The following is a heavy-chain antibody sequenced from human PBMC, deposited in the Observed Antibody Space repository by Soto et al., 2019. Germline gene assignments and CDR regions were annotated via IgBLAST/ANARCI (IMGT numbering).Heavy chain of an antibody. CDR1: GFNFSIFA. V-gene: IGHV3-30*18. D-gene: IGHD6-13*01. CDR2: ISYDGSNK. CDR3: AKVSVIAADSSYSGMDV. J-gene: IGHJ6*01. Sequence: GGSLRLSCAASGFNFSIFAMHWVRQAPGKGLEWVAVISYDGSNKYYADSVKGRFTISRDNSKNTLYLQLNSLRAEDTAVHYCAKVSVIAADSSYSGMDVWGQGTTVTVSS.